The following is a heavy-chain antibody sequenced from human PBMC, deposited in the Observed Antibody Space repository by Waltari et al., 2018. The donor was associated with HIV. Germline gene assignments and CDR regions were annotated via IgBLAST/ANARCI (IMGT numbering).Heavy chain of an antibody. Sequence: EVHLVESGGGLVQPGRSLRLYCKASGFKFGALAVTWFRQASGKGLEWVGFIRSKPYGGTREYAASVKGRFTISRDDSKNIAFLQMDSLKIEDTAVYYCARGVNLRCTGDCYSAYWGQGTLVTVSS. CDR1: GFKFGALA. V-gene: IGHV3-49*03. D-gene: IGHD2-21*02. CDR3: ARGVNLRCTGDCYSAY. CDR2: IRSKPYGGTR. J-gene: IGHJ4*02.